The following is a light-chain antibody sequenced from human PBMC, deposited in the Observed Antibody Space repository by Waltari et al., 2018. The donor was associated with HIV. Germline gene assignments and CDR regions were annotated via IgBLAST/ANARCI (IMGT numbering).Light chain of an antibody. V-gene: IGLV1-40*01. CDR3: QSYDISLSGVV. CDR2: GDS. J-gene: IGLJ2*01. Sequence: QSVLTQPPSVSGAPGQRVTISCTGSSSNIGAGYDLHWYQQLPGTAPKLLIYGDSNRPSGVPDRFSGSKSGTSASLAITGLQAEDEADYYCQSYDISLSGVVFGGGTKLTVL. CDR1: SSNIGAGYD.